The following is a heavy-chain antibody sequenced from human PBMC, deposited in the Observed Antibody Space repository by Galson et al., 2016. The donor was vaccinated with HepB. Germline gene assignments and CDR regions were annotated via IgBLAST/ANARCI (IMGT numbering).Heavy chain of an antibody. CDR2: INTNTGDP. J-gene: IGHJ6*02. CDR1: GYTFTKYA. Sequence: SVKVSCKASGYTFTKYAMSWVRQAPGQGLEWMGWINTNTGDPTYAQGFTGRFVFSLDTSVSTAYLQISSLKAEDTAVYYCASQYISSWFAPGDYYYYGMDVWGQGTTVTVSS. V-gene: IGHV7-4-1*02. D-gene: IGHD6-13*01. CDR3: ASQYISSWFAPGDYYYYGMDV.